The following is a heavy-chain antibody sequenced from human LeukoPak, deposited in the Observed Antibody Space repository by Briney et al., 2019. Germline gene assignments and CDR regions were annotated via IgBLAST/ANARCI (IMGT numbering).Heavy chain of an antibody. CDR3: ARDGVLVYYYYYMDV. J-gene: IGHJ6*03. Sequence: SETLSLTCTVSGGSISSGSYYWSWIRQPAGKGLEWIGRIYTSGSTNYNPSLKSRVTISVDTSKNQFSLKLSSVTAADTAVYYCARDGVLVYYYYYMDVWGKGTTVTVSS. D-gene: IGHD3-16*01. V-gene: IGHV4-61*02. CDR2: IYTSGST. CDR1: GGSISSGSYY.